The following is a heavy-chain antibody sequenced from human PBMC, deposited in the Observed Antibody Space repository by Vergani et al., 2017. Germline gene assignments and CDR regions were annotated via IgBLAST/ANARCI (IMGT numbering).Heavy chain of an antibody. V-gene: IGHV4-34*02. CDR1: GGSLSGSY. J-gene: IGHJ6*01. CDR2: INHSGSA. D-gene: IGHD3-9*01. CDR3: ARAGIWLPNN. Sequence: QVQLQQWGAGLVKPSETLSLTCVVHGGSLSGSYWSWIRQPPGKGLEWIGEINHSGSANYNPSLQSRVTISIDTSKNQFSLRLFSVTAADTAVYYCARAGIWLPNNWGQGTTVTVSS.